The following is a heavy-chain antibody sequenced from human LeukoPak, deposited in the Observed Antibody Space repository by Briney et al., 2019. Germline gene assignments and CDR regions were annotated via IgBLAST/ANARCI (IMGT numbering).Heavy chain of an antibody. CDR1: GGSISSGDYY. CDR2: IYYSGST. J-gene: IGHJ4*02. CDR3: ARVGYSYIYYFDY. V-gene: IGHV4-30-4*08. D-gene: IGHD5-18*01. Sequence: SETLSLTCTVSGGSISSGDYYWSWIRQPPGKGLEWIGYIYYSGSTYYNPSLKSRVTISVDTSMNQFSLKLSSVTAADTAVYYCARVGYSYIYYFDYWGQGTLVTVSS.